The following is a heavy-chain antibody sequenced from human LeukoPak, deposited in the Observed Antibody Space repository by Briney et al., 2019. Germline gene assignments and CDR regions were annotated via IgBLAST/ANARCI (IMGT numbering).Heavy chain of an antibody. CDR3: AREEAVAGTLDL. Sequence: PSETLSLTCTVSGGSISSSSYYWGWIRQPPGKGLEWIGSIYYSGSTYYNPSLKSRVTISVDTSKNQFSLKLSSVTAADTAVYYCAREEAVAGTLDLWGQGTLVTVSS. CDR2: IYYSGST. CDR1: GGSISSSSYY. J-gene: IGHJ5*02. D-gene: IGHD6-19*01. V-gene: IGHV4-39*07.